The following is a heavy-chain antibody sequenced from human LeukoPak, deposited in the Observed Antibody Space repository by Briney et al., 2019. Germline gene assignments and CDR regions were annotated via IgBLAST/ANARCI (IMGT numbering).Heavy chain of an antibody. CDR3: ATHIVGRGSYSSDAFDI. D-gene: IGHD1-26*01. V-gene: IGHV1-18*01. J-gene: IGHJ3*02. Sequence: GASVKVSCKASGYTFTSYGISWVRQAPGQGLEWMGWISAYNGNTNYAQKLQGRVTMTTDTSTSTAYMELRSLRSDDTAVYYCATHIVGRGSYSSDAFDIWGQGTMVTVSS. CDR2: ISAYNGNT. CDR1: GYTFTSYG.